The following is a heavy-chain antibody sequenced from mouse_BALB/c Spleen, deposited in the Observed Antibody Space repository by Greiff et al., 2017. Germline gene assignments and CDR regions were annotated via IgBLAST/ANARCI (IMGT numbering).Heavy chain of an antibody. Sequence: EVMLVESGGDLVKPGGSLKLSCAASGFTFSSYGMSWVRQTPDKRLEWVATISSGGSYTYYPDSVKGRFTISRDNAKNTLYLQMSSLKSEDTAMYYCARQEDYDAWGQGTLVTVSA. J-gene: IGHJ3*01. CDR2: ISSGGSYT. CDR1: GFTFSSYG. V-gene: IGHV5-6*02. D-gene: IGHD2-4*01. CDR3: ARQEDYDA.